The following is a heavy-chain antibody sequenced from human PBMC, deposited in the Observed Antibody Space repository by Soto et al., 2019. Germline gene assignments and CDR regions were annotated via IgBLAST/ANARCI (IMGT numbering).Heavy chain of an antibody. D-gene: IGHD4-17*01. CDR1: DVSLSSAGVS. J-gene: IGHJ4*01. CDR2: IYWNDDR. CDR3: AHSDGDYEIIYFDV. Sequence: QITLKESGPTLVRPRQTLTLTCALSDVSLSSAGVSVGWIRQPPGKALEWLALIYWNDDRRYSPSLKGRLTITKDTPKNEVVLTLTNXXXADTATYYCAHSDGDYEIIYFDVXXXGXLVTVAS. V-gene: IGHV2-5*01.